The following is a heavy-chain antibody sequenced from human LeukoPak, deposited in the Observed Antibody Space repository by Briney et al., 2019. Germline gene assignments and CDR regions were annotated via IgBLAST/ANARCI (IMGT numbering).Heavy chain of an antibody. J-gene: IGHJ4*02. V-gene: IGHV3-21*01. D-gene: IGHD6-25*01. CDR2: ISSSSSYI. Sequence: GGSLRLSCSASGFTFSSYSMNWVRQAPGKGLEWVSSISSSSSYIYYADSVKGRFTISRDNAKNSLYLQMNSLRAEDTAIYYCARDNNRLFDCWGQGTLVTVSS. CDR1: GFTFSSYS. CDR3: ARDNNRLFDC.